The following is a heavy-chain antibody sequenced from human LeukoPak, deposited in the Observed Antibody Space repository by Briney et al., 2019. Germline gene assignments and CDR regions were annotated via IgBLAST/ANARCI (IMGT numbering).Heavy chain of an antibody. CDR3: ARSLYDEGY. CDR1: GGSISSSNW. CDR2: ISHSGST. J-gene: IGHJ4*02. D-gene: IGHD2/OR15-2a*01. V-gene: IGHV4-4*02. Sequence: SGTLSLTCAVSGGSISSSNWWSWVRQPPGKGLEWIGEISHSGSTKYNPSLKSRVTISVDTSKNQFSLRLSSVAAADTAVYYCARSLYDEGYWGQGNLVTVSS.